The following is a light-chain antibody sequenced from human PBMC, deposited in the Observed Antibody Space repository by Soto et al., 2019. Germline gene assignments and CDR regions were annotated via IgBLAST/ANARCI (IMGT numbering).Light chain of an antibody. J-gene: IGLJ3*02. Sequence: QSALTQPPSASGSPGQSVTISCTGTSSDVGAYDYVSWFQQHPGKAPKLIIYQVTKRPSGVPDRFSGSKSGNTASLTVSGLRAEDEADYFCSSYVVSYNWVFGGGTKVTVL. CDR3: SSYVVSYNWV. CDR1: SSDVGAYDY. CDR2: QVT. V-gene: IGLV2-8*01.